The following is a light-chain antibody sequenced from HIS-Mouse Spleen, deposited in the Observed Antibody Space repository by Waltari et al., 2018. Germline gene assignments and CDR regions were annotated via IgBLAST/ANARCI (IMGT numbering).Light chain of an antibody. CDR1: SSDVGSYNR. Sequence: QSALTQPPSVSGSPGQSVTISCTGTSSDVGSYNRVSWYQQPPGTAPKLKIYEVSNRPSGVPDRFSGSKSGNTASLTISGLQAEDEADYYCSSYTSSSTVVVFGGGTKLTVL. J-gene: IGLJ2*01. CDR2: EVS. CDR3: SSYTSSSTVVV. V-gene: IGLV2-18*02.